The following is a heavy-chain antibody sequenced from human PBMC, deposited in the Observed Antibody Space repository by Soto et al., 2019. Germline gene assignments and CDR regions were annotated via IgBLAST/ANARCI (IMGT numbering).Heavy chain of an antibody. CDR2: ISSSSSYT. J-gene: IGHJ4*02. CDR1: GFTFSDYY. D-gene: IGHD3-22*01. Sequence: GGSLRLSCAASGFTFSDYYMSWIRQAPGKGLEWVSYISSSSSYTNYADSVKGRFTISRDNAKNSLYLQMNSLRAEDTAVYYCAREAITYYYDSSGLDYWGQGTLVTVSS. CDR3: AREAITYYYDSSGLDY. V-gene: IGHV3-11*05.